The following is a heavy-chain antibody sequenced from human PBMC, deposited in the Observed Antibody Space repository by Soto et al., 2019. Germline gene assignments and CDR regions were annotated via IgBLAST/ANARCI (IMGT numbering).Heavy chain of an antibody. D-gene: IGHD3-10*01. CDR1: GGSISSGGYY. CDR3: ARDSMVRGVISWYFDL. J-gene: IGHJ2*01. CDR2: IYYSGST. V-gene: IGHV4-31*03. Sequence: SETLSLTCTVSGGSISSGGYYWSWIRQNPGKGLKWIGYIYYSGSTYYNPSLKSRVTISVDTSKNQLSLKLSSVTAADTAVYYCARDSMVRGVISWYFDLWGRGTLVTVS.